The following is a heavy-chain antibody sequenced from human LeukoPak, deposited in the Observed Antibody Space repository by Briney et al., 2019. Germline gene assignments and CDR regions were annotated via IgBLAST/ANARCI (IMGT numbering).Heavy chain of an antibody. V-gene: IGHV3-23*01. D-gene: IGHD1-7*01. CDR3: GHPELP. CDR1: GFTFSSYT. CDR2: ITSSGTHT. J-gene: IGHJ4*02. Sequence: GGSLRLSCAASGFTFSSYTMSWVRQAPGKGREWVSGITSSGTHTYYVDSVKGRFTISRDNSKNMLYVQMTSLRAEDTAVYYCGHPELPWGQGTLVTVSS.